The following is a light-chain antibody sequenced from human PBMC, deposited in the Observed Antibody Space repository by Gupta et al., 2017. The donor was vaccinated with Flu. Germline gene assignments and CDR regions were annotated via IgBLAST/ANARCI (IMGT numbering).Light chain of an antibody. V-gene: IGLV7-43*01. Sequence: GTVTLTCSSSTGAVTNGHFPNWTQQKPGQVPRPLIYSTTDRQSWTPARFSGSLFGGKAALTVSHVQPEDEADYYCLLYYSNVGVFGGGTKLTVL. CDR3: LLYYSNVGV. CDR2: STT. J-gene: IGLJ3*02. CDR1: TGAVTNGHF.